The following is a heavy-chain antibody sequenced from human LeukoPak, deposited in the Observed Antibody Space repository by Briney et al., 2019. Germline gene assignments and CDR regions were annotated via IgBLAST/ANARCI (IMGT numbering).Heavy chain of an antibody. CDR2: IKQDGSDK. J-gene: IGHJ4*02. V-gene: IGHV3-7*01. D-gene: IGHD6-13*01. CDR3: ARGGGIAAGDY. CDR1: GFTFSSYW. Sequence: GGSLRLSCAVSGFTFSSYWMSWVRQAPGKGLEWVANIKQDGSDKYYVDSVKGRFTISGDNAKNSLYLQMNSLRAEDTAVYYCARGGGIAAGDYWGQGTLVTVSS.